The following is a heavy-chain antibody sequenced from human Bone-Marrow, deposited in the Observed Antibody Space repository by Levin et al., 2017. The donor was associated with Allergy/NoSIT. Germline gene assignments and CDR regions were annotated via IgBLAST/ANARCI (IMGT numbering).Heavy chain of an antibody. V-gene: IGHV1-8*01. D-gene: IGHD3-22*01. CDR1: GYTFTSYD. J-gene: IGHJ3*02. CDR2: MNPNSGNT. CDR3: ARWYYYDSSGYYLGAFDI. Sequence: ASVKVSCKASGYTFTSYDINWVRQATGQGLEWMGWMNPNSGNTGYAQKFQGRVTMTRNTSISTAYMELSSLRSEDTAVYYCARWYYYDSSGYYLGAFDIWGQGTMVTVSS.